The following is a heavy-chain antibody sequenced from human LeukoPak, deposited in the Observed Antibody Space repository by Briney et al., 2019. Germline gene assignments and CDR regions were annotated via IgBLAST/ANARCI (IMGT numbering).Heavy chain of an antibody. Sequence: GASVKVSCKASGGTFSSYSISWVRQAPGQGLEWMGGIIPILGTANYAQKFQGRVTITADESTSTAYMGLSSLRSEDTAVYYCAREKSIVGATWNWYYYYYMDVWGKGTTVTVSS. CDR1: GGTFSSYS. V-gene: IGHV1-69*01. CDR3: AREKSIVGATWNWYYYYYMDV. CDR2: IIPILGTA. D-gene: IGHD1-26*01. J-gene: IGHJ6*03.